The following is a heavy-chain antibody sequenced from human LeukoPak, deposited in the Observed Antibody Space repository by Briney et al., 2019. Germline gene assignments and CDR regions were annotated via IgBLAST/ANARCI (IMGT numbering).Heavy chain of an antibody. CDR3: VRFWSGYLPDY. J-gene: IGHJ4*02. V-gene: IGHV1-18*01. D-gene: IGHD3-3*01. CDR1: GYTFISYG. CDR2: ISTDNGDT. Sequence: ASVKVSCKTSGYTFISYGISWLRQAPGQGLEWMGWISTDNGDTNHAQKLQGRITMTTDTSTSTAYMELRSLRSDDTAVYFCVRFWSGYLPDYWGQGTLVTVSS.